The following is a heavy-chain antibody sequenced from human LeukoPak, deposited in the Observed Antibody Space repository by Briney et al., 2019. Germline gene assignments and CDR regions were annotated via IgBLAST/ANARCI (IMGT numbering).Heavy chain of an antibody. V-gene: IGHV4-4*07. Sequence: SETLSLTCTVSGGSISSYYWSWIRQPAGKGLEWIGRIYTSGSTNYNPSLKSRVTMSVDTSKNQFSLKLSSVTAADTAVYYCAREFSGNYSLAFYYYYMDVWGKGTTVTVSS. CDR3: AREFSGNYSLAFYYYYMDV. J-gene: IGHJ6*03. D-gene: IGHD1-26*01. CDR2: IYTSGST. CDR1: GGSISSYY.